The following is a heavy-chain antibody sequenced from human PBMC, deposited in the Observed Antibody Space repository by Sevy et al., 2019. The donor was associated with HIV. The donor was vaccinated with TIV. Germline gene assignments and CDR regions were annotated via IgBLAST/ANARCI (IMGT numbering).Heavy chain of an antibody. CDR1: GFTVSSNY. Sequence: GESLKISCAASGFTVSSNYMSWVRQAPGKGLEWVSVIYSGGSTYYADSVKGRFTISRDNSKNTLYLQMNSLRAEDTAVYYCASRRGVPYYFDYWGQGTLVTVSS. CDR3: ASRRGVPYYFDY. J-gene: IGHJ4*02. D-gene: IGHD3-10*01. CDR2: IYSGGST. V-gene: IGHV3-53*01.